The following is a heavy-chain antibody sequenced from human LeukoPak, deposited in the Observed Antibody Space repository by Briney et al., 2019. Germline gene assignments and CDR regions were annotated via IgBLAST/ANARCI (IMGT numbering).Heavy chain of an antibody. CDR3: ARNSGGLVY. V-gene: IGHV4-34*12. J-gene: IGHJ4*02. D-gene: IGHD1-26*01. Sequence: SETLSLTCGASGGSFSGYFLTWIRQPPGKGLEWIGEIIDSGTTNYNPSLESRVSMSVDTTMNQVSLRLSSVTAADTAVYYCARNSGGLVYWGQGTLVTVSS. CDR2: IIDSGTT. CDR1: GGSFSGYF.